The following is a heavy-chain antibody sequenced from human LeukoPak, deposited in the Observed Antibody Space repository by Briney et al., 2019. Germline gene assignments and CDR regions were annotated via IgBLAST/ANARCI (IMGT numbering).Heavy chain of an antibody. V-gene: IGHV3-23*01. CDR1: GCTFSSYA. CDR3: AALSTLRHIDY. J-gene: IGHJ4*02. Sequence: GGSLRLSCAASGCTFSSYAMSWVRQAPGKGLEWVSAISGGGGSTYYADSVKGRFTSSRDNSKNTLYLQMNSLRVEVTAVYCCAALSTLRHIDYWGQGTLVTVSS. D-gene: IGHD2-15*01. CDR2: ISGGGGST.